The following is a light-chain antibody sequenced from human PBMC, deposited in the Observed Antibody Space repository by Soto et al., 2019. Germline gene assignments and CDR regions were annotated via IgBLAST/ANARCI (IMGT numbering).Light chain of an antibody. CDR1: QTISSW. CDR2: HAS. J-gene: IGKJ1*01. CDR3: QQYNSYS. V-gene: IGKV1-5*01. Sequence: DLQMTQSPSTLSASVGDSVTITCRASQTISSWLAWYQQKPWKAPKLLIYHASNLQSGVPSRFSGSGSGTEFTLTISSLQPDDFATYYCQQYNSYSFGQGTKVDIK.